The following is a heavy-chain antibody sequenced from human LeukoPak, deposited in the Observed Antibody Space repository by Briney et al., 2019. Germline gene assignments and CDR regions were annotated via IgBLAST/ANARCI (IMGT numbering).Heavy chain of an antibody. J-gene: IGHJ4*02. D-gene: IGHD6-19*01. CDR3: ARVTSSGWYPGRFDY. CDR1: GFTFSSYA. V-gene: IGHV3-30*04. CDR2: ISYDGSNK. Sequence: GGSLRLSCAASGFTFSSYAMHWVRQAPGKGLEWVAVISYDGSNKYYADSVKGRFTISRGNSKNTLYLQMNSLRAEDTAVYYCARVTSSGWYPGRFDYWGQGTLVTVSS.